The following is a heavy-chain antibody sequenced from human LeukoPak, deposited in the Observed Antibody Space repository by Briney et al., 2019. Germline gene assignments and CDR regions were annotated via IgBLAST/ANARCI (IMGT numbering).Heavy chain of an antibody. Sequence: GGSLRLSCAASGFTFSSYGMHWVRQAPGKGLEWVTFIRSDGSNKYHADSVKGRFTISRDNSKNTLYLQMNSLRAEDTAIYYCARDGRYYYGSGSYIGSYYYYMDVWGKGTTVTVSS. CDR3: ARDGRYYYGSGSYIGSYYYYMDV. D-gene: IGHD3-10*01. CDR1: GFTFSSYG. J-gene: IGHJ6*03. CDR2: IRSDGSNK. V-gene: IGHV3-30*02.